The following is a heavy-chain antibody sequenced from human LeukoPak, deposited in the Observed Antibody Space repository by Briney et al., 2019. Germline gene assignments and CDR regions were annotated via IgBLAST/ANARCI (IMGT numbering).Heavy chain of an antibody. J-gene: IGHJ5*02. CDR3: TRVPTLGYCSSTSCQNNWFDP. Sequence: QPGRSLRLSCTASGFTFGDYAMSWFRQAPGKGLEWVGFIRSKAYGGTTEYAASVKGRFTISRDDSKSIAYLQMNSLKTEDTAVYYCTRVPTLGYCSSTSCQNNWFDPWGQGTLVTVSS. V-gene: IGHV3-49*03. CDR2: IRSKAYGGTT. CDR1: GFTFGDYA. D-gene: IGHD2-2*01.